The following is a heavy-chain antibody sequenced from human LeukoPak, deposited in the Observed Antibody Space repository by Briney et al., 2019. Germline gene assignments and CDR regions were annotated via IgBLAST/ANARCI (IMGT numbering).Heavy chain of an antibody. V-gene: IGHV1-69*05. Sequence: SVKVSCKASGGTFSSYAISWVRQAPGQGLKWMGGIIPIFGTANYAQKFQGRVTITTDESTSTAYMELSSLRSEGTAVYYCARGKDYYDSSGYFEYFQHWGQGTLVTVSS. CDR2: IIPIFGTA. D-gene: IGHD3-22*01. J-gene: IGHJ1*01. CDR3: ARGKDYYDSSGYFEYFQH. CDR1: GGTFSSYA.